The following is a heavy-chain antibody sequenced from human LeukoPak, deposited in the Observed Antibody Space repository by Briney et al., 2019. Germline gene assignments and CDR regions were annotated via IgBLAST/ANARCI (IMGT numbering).Heavy chain of an antibody. CDR1: GLTLSSYW. Sequence: GGSLRLSCAASGLTLSSYWMHWVRQAPGKGLVWVSHINTDGTATTYAGSVKGRFTISRDNAKNTLYLQMNSLRAEDTAVYYCVRDSNLSFDYWGQGALVTVSS. V-gene: IGHV3-74*01. CDR2: INTDGTAT. D-gene: IGHD1-14*01. J-gene: IGHJ4*02. CDR3: VRDSNLSFDY.